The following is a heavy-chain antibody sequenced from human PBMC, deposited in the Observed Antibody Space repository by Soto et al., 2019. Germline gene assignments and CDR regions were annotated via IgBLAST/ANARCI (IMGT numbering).Heavy chain of an antibody. CDR3: AKVRMDYGSGTCYHDY. Sequence: EVQLLESGGGLVQPGGSLRLSCAASGFTFSSYAMSWVRQAPGKGLEWVSAISGSGGSTYYADSVKGRFTISRDNSKNTLYLQMNSLRAEDTAVYYCAKVRMDYGSGTCYHDYWGQGTLVTVSS. CDR2: ISGSGGST. D-gene: IGHD3-10*01. CDR1: GFTFSSYA. V-gene: IGHV3-23*01. J-gene: IGHJ4*02.